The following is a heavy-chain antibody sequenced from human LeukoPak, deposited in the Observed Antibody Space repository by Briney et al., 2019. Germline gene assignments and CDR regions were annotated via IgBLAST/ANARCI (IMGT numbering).Heavy chain of an antibody. CDR2: ISSGSSYI. CDR3: AELGITMIGGV. V-gene: IGHV3-21*01. D-gene: IGHD3-10*02. CDR1: GFTFSAYS. Sequence: GGSLRLSCAASGFTFSAYSINWVRQASGKGLEWVSSISSGSSYIYYADSVKGRFTISGDNAKNSLYLQMNSLRAEDTAVYYCAELGITMIGGVWGKGTTVTISS. J-gene: IGHJ6*04.